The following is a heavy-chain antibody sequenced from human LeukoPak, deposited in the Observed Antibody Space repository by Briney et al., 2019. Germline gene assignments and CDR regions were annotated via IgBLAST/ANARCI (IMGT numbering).Heavy chain of an antibody. D-gene: IGHD5-12*01. J-gene: IGHJ3*02. Sequence: ASVKVSCKASGYTFTSYDINWVRQATGQGLEWMGWMNPNSGNTGYAQKFQGRVTITRNTTISTAYMELSSLRSEDTAVYYCARGPIVATATDAFDIWGQGTMVTVSS. CDR3: ARGPIVATATDAFDI. V-gene: IGHV1-8*03. CDR2: MNPNSGNT. CDR1: GYTFTSYD.